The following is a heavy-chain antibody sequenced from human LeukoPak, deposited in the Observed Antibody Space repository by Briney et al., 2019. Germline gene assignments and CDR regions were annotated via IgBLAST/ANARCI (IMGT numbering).Heavy chain of an antibody. CDR3: AKVRAPSGWFNSDY. CDR1: GFTISNYV. Sequence: GGSLRLSCAASGFTISNYVMNWVRQAPGKGLEWVSGISGSGDSTYYADSVKGRFTISRDNSKNTLFLQMNSLRAEDTAAYYCAKVRAPSGWFNSDYWGQGTLVTVSS. D-gene: IGHD6-19*01. CDR2: ISGSGDST. J-gene: IGHJ4*02. V-gene: IGHV3-23*01.